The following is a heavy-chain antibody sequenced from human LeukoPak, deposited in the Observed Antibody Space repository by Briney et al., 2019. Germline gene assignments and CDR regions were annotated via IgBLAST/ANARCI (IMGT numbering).Heavy chain of an antibody. CDR1: GFTVSSNY. CDR2: IYSGGST. D-gene: IGHD1-26*01. J-gene: IGHJ4*02. Sequence: GGSLRLSYAASGFTVSSNYMSWVRQAPGKGLEWVSVIYSGGSTYYADSVKGRFTISRDNSKNTLYLQMNSLRAEDTAVYYCARDIVGATTDYWGQGTLVTVSS. V-gene: IGHV3-53*01. CDR3: ARDIVGATTDY.